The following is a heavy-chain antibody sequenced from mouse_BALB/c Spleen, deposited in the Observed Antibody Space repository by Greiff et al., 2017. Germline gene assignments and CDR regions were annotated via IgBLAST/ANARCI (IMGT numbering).Heavy chain of an antibody. CDR2: IWAGGST. V-gene: IGHV2-9*02. CDR1: GFSLTSYG. Sequence: QVQLKQSGPGLVAPSQSLSITCTVSGFSLTSYGVHWVRQPPGKGLEWLGVIWAGGSTNYNSALMSRLSISKDNSKSQVFLKMNSLQTDDTAMYYCARERFRYGNYLDYWGQGTTLTVSS. J-gene: IGHJ2*01. D-gene: IGHD2-1*01. CDR3: ARERFRYGNYLDY.